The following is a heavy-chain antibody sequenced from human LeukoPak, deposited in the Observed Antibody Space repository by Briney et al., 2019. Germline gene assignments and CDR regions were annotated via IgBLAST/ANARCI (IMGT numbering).Heavy chain of an antibody. CDR1: GFSLSTSGMC. V-gene: IGHV2-70*11. CDR2: IDWDDDK. Sequence: SGPTLVNPTQTLTLTSTFSGFSLSTSGMCVSWIRQPPGKALEWLARIDWDDDKYYSTSLKTRLTISKDTSKNQVVLTMTNMDPVDTATYYCARTIVAHTGNDYYYMDVWGKGTTVTVSS. J-gene: IGHJ6*03. D-gene: IGHD5-12*01. CDR3: ARTIVAHTGNDYYYMDV.